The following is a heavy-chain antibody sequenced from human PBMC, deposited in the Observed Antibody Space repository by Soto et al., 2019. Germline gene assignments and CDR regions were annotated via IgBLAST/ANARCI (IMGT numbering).Heavy chain of an antibody. J-gene: IGHJ3*02. CDR3: ARLWQHPNGDAFYI. D-gene: IGHD6-13*01. V-gene: IGHV4-59*08. Sequence: SETLSLTCTVSGGSISSYYWSWIRQPPGKGLEWIGYIYYSGSTNYNPSLKSRVTISVDTSKNQFSLKLSSVTAADTAVYYCARLWQHPNGDAFYIWGQGTMVTVSS. CDR1: GGSISSYY. CDR2: IYYSGST.